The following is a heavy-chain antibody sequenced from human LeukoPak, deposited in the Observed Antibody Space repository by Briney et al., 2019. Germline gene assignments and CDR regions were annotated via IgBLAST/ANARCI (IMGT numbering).Heavy chain of an antibody. J-gene: IGHJ4*02. CDR1: GFTFSSYW. CDR3: ASTFQLYGDYVGY. V-gene: IGHV3-7*01. Sequence: PGGSLRLSCAASGFTFSSYWMSWDRQAPGKVLEWVANIKQDGSEKYYVDSVKGRFTISRDNAKNSLYLQMNSLRAEDTAVYYCASTFQLYGDYVGYWGQGTLVTVSS. CDR2: IKQDGSEK. D-gene: IGHD3-3*01.